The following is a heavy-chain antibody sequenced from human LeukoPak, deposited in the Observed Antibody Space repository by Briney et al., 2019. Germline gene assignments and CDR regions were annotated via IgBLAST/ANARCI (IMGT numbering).Heavy chain of an antibody. CDR1: GFRFDNFA. V-gene: IGHV3-9*01. CDR2: INWSNITV. CDR3: AKDSSGGVSSAGILDH. Sequence: PGGSLRLSCVIYGFRFDNFAMHWVRQAPGKGLEWVAGINWSNITVVYADAVKGRFTISRDNSKNSLYLLLNDLRAEDTAFYFCAKDSSGGVSSAGILDHWGPGTLVSVSP. D-gene: IGHD6-13*01. J-gene: IGHJ4*02.